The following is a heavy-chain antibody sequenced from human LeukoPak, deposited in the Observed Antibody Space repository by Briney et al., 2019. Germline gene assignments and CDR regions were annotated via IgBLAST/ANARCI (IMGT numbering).Heavy chain of an antibody. D-gene: IGHD6-13*01. CDR2: INPNSGGT. J-gene: IGHJ5*02. CDR3: AEEARIAAAGTNWFDP. CDR1: GYTFTGYY. Sequence: ASVKVSCKASGYTFTGYYMHWVRQAPGQGLEWMGWINPNSGGTNYAQKFQGRVTMTRDTSISTAYMELRRLRSDDTAVYYCAEEARIAAAGTNWFDPWGQGTLVTVSS. V-gene: IGHV1-2*02.